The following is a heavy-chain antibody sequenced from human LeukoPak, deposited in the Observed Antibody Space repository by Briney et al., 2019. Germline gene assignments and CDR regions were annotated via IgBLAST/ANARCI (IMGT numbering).Heavy chain of an antibody. CDR1: GGSFSGYY. J-gene: IGHJ4*02. CDR3: ARHPRVLTGYPEKYYFDY. Sequence: SETLSLTCAVYGGSFSGYYWSWIRQPPGKGLEWIGEINHSGSTNYNPSLKSRVTISVDTSKNQFSLKLSSVTAADTAVYYCARHPRVLTGYPEKYYFDYWGQGTLVTVSS. CDR2: INHSGST. V-gene: IGHV4-34*01. D-gene: IGHD3-9*01.